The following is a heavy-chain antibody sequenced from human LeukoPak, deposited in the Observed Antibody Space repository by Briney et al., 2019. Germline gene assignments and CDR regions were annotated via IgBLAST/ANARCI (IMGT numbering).Heavy chain of an antibody. D-gene: IGHD2-2*01. J-gene: IGHJ4*02. CDR3: AIISSSMY. CDR1: GYIFTANY. CDR2: INPNSGDT. V-gene: IGHV1-2*02. Sequence: ASVKVSCTASGYIFTANYIHWVRQAPGQGLEWMGWINPNSGDTSYAQKFQGRVTMTRDTSISTAYMELSSLRSDDTAVYYCAIISSSMYWGQGTLVTVSS.